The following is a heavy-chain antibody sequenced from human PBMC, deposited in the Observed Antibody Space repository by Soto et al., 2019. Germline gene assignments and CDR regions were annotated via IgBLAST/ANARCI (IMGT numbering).Heavy chain of an antibody. CDR3: ARVFCRLFAFDI. J-gene: IGHJ3*02. Sequence: QVQLVQSGGEVKKPGASVKVSCKASGYTFTTYGISWVRQAPGQGLEWMGWTSAYNGNTSYAQKLKGRVTMTTDTSTSTAYMELRSLRSDDTAVYYCARVFCRLFAFDIWGQGTMVTVSS. V-gene: IGHV1-18*01. D-gene: IGHD3-22*01. CDR1: GYTFTTYG. CDR2: TSAYNGNT.